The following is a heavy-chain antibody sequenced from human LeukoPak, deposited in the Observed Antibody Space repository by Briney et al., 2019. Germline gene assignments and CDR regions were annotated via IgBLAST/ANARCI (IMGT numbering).Heavy chain of an antibody. CDR3: ARDDLSKMATISPYYFDY. CDR1: GFTFSNYV. J-gene: IGHJ4*02. V-gene: IGHV3-21*01. Sequence: GGSLRLSCAASGFTFSNYVMRWARQAPGKGLEWVSSISSISSYIYYADSVKGRLTISRDNAKNSLYLQMNSLRAEDTAVYYCARDDLSKMATISPYYFDYWGQGTLVTVSS. CDR2: ISSISSYI. D-gene: IGHD5-24*01.